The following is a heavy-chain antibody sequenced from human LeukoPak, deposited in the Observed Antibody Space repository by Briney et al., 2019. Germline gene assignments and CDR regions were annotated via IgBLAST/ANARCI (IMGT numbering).Heavy chain of an antibody. CDR2: IYSGGST. J-gene: IGHJ3*02. Sequence: QPGGSLRLSCAASGFTVSSNYMSWVRQAPGKGLEWVSVIYSGGSTYYADSVKGRFTISRDNSKNTLYLQMNSLRAEDTAVYYCARGQDTVITSRDAFDIWGQGTMVTVSS. CDR1: GFTVSSNY. D-gene: IGHD4-23*01. V-gene: IGHV3-66*01. CDR3: ARGQDTVITSRDAFDI.